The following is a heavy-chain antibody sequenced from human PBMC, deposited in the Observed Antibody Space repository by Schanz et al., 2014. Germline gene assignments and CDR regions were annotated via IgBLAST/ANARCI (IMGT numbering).Heavy chain of an antibody. J-gene: IGHJ4*02. CDR1: GFTFSSYA. D-gene: IGHD2-15*01. CDR2: ISGSGGST. V-gene: IGHV3-23*01. Sequence: EVQLLESGGGLVQPGGSLRLSCAASGFTFSSYAMSWVRQAPGKGLEWVSAISGSGGSTYYAASVKGRFTISRDNAENTLFLQMNSLRSEDTAVYYCARKVVDSIGGYFDHWGQGSLVIVSS. CDR3: ARKVVDSIGGYFDH.